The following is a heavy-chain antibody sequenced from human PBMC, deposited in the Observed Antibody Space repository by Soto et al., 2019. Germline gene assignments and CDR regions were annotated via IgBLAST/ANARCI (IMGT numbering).Heavy chain of an antibody. CDR2: IYYSGST. D-gene: IGHD6-19*01. J-gene: IGHJ3*02. V-gene: IGHV4-39*01. CDR3: ARLRGYSSGWQRGGLAFDI. Sequence: QLQLQESGPGLVKPSETLSLTCTVSGGSISSSSYYWGWIRQPPGKGLEWIGSIYYSGSTYYNPSLKSRVTISVDTSKNQFSLKLSSVTAADTAVYYCARLRGYSSGWQRGGLAFDIWGQGTMVTVSS. CDR1: GGSISSSSYY.